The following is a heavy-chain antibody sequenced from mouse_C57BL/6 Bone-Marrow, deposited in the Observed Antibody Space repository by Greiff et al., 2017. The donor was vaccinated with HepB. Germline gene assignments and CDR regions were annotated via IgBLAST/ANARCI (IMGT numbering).Heavy chain of an antibody. CDR2: ISSGGSYT. Sequence: EVQVVESGGDLVKPGGSLKLSCAASGFTFSSYGMSWVRQTPDKRLEWVATISSGGSYTYYPDSVKGRFTISRDNAKNTLYLQMSSLKSEDTAMYYCARSYDGLDYWGQGTTLTVSS. CDR1: GFTFSSYG. CDR3: ARSYDGLDY. D-gene: IGHD2-12*01. V-gene: IGHV5-6*01. J-gene: IGHJ2*01.